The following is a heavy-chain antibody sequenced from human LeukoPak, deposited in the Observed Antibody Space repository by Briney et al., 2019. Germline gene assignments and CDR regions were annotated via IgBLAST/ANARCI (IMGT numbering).Heavy chain of an antibody. CDR1: GFTFDDYA. V-gene: IGHV3-9*01. Sequence: GRSLRLSCAASGFTFDDYAMHWVRQAPGKGLEWVSGISWNSGSIGYADSVKGRFTISRDNAKNSLYLQMNSLRAEDTALYYCAKDHRDSSSWYYFDYWGQGTLVTVSS. J-gene: IGHJ4*02. CDR3: AKDHRDSSSWYYFDY. CDR2: ISWNSGSI. D-gene: IGHD6-13*01.